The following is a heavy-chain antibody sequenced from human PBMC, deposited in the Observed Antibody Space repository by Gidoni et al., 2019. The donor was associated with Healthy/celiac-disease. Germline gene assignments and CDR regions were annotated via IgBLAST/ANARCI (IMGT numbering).Heavy chain of an antibody. CDR3: AKVAFGGVMNDY. CDR1: GVTFSSYG. D-gene: IGHD3-16*01. CDR2: ISYDGSNK. J-gene: IGHJ4*02. V-gene: IGHV3-30*18. Sequence: QVQLVESGGGVVQPGRSLRLSCAAAGVTFSSYGMHWVRQAPGKGLEWVAVISYDGSNKYYADSVKGRFTISRDNSKNTLYLQMNSLRAEDTAVYYCAKVAFGGVMNDYWGQGTLVTVSS.